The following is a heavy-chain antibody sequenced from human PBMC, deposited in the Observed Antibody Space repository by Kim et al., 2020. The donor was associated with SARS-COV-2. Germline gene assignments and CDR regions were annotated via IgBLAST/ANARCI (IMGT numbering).Heavy chain of an antibody. CDR3: ARESTVTTGR. Sequence: SYIVYADSVKRRFTISRDNAKNSLYLKMNSLRAEDTAVYYCARESTVTTGRWGQGTLVTVSS. V-gene: IGHV3-21*01. CDR2: SYI. J-gene: IGHJ4*02. D-gene: IGHD4-17*01.